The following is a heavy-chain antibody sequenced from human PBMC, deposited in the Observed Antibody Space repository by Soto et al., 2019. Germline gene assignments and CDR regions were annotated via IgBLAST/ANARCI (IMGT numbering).Heavy chain of an antibody. CDR1: GYSFTSYG. D-gene: IGHD3-22*01. CDR2: IYPGDSDT. CDR3: ARAYYYDSSGYYYYGMDV. V-gene: IGHV5-51*01. J-gene: IGHJ6*02. Sequence: GESLKISCKGSGYSFTSYGIGWVRQMPGKGLEWMGIIYPGDSDTRYSPSFQGQVTISADKSISTAYLQWSSLKASDTAMYYCARAYYYDSSGYYYYGMDVWGQGTTITVSS.